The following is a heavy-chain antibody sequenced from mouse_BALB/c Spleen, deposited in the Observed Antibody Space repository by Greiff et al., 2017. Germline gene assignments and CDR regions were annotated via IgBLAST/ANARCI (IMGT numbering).Heavy chain of an antibody. V-gene: IGHV14-1*02. CDR3: ARSDDYDAFAY. Sequence: DVKLQESGAELVRPGALVKLSCKASGFNIKDYYMHWVKQRPEQGLEWIGWIDPENGNTIYDPKFQGKASITADTSSNTAYLQLSSLTSEDTAVYYCARSDDYDAFAYWGQGTLVTVSA. D-gene: IGHD2-4*01. J-gene: IGHJ3*01. CDR1: GFNIKDYY. CDR2: IDPENGNT.